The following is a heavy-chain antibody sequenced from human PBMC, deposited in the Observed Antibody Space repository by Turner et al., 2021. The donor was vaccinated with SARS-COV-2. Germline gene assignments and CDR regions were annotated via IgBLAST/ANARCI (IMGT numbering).Heavy chain of an antibody. J-gene: IGHJ3*02. V-gene: IGHV3-33*01. CDR2: IWYDGSNK. CDR3: ARGAHGDYEDAFDI. CDR1: GFTCSSYG. Sequence: QVQLVESGGGVVQPGRSLRLSCAASGFTCSSYGMHWVRQAPGKGLEWVAVIWYDGSNKFYADSVKGRFTISRDNSKNTLYLQMNSLRAEDTAVYYCARGAHGDYEDAFDIWGQGTLVTISS. D-gene: IGHD4-17*01.